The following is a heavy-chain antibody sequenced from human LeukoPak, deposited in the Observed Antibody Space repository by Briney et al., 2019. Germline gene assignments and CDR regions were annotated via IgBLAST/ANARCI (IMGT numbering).Heavy chain of an antibody. Sequence: ASVKVSCKASGYTFTGYYMHWVRQAPGQGLEWMGWINPNSGGTNYAQKFQGRVTMTRDTSISTAYMELSRLRPDDTAVYYCARDLGQLGVERYFDYWGQGTLVTVSS. D-gene: IGHD6-6*01. V-gene: IGHV1-2*02. J-gene: IGHJ4*02. CDR2: INPNSGGT. CDR1: GYTFTGYY. CDR3: ARDLGQLGVERYFDY.